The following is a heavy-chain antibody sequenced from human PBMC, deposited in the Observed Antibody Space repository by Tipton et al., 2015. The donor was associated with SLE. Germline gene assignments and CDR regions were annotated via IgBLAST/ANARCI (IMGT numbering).Heavy chain of an antibody. Sequence: RSLRLSCAASGFTFDDYAMHWVRQTPGKGLEWVLGISWNSGSPGYEDSVKGRFTISRDNAKNTLYLQIHSLRADDTAVYYCGRGIYSESSVGMDVWGQGTTVTVSS. CDR1: GFTFDDYA. D-gene: IGHD3-22*01. V-gene: IGHV3-9*01. CDR3: GRGIYSESSVGMDV. J-gene: IGHJ6*02. CDR2: ISWNSGSP.